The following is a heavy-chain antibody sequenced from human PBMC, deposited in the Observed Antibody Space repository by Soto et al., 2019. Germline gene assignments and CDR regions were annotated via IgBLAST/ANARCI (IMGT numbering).Heavy chain of an antibody. J-gene: IGHJ4*02. CDR2: IYYSGST. Sequence: LSLTCTVSGGSISSGDYYWSWIRQPPGKGLEWIGYIYYSGSTYYNPSLKSRVTISVDTSKNQFSLKLSSVTAADTAVYYCARADFWSGYYKNGLYFDYWGQGTLVTVSS. V-gene: IGHV4-30-4*01. D-gene: IGHD3-3*01. CDR1: GGSISSGDYY. CDR3: ARADFWSGYYKNGLYFDY.